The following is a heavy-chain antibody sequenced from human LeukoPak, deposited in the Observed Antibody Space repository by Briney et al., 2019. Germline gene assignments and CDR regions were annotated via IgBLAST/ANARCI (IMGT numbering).Heavy chain of an antibody. CDR3: ARTSLGGAWFDP. V-gene: IGHV4-30-4*08. CDR2: IYYNGST. CDR1: GGSISSGDYY. J-gene: IGHJ5*02. Sequence: SQTLSLTCTVSGGSISSGDYYWSWIRQPPGTGLEWIGYIYYNGSTYYNPSLKIRVTISVDTSKNQFSLKLSSVTAADTAVYYCARTSLGGAWFDPWGQGTLVTVSS. D-gene: IGHD3-10*01.